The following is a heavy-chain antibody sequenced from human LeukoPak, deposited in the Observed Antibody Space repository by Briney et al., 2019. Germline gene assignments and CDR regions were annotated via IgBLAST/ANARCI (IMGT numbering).Heavy chain of an antibody. D-gene: IGHD3-10*01. J-gene: IGHJ4*02. CDR3: ARVTMVRGVIVGLFDY. Sequence: SETPSLTCTVSGGSISDYSWSWIRQPPGKGLEWIGNIYYSGSTNYNPSLKSRVTISVDTSKNQFSLKLSSVTAADTAVYYCARVTMVRGVIVGLFDYWGQGTLVTVSS. CDR1: GGSISDYS. V-gene: IGHV4-59*01. CDR2: IYYSGST.